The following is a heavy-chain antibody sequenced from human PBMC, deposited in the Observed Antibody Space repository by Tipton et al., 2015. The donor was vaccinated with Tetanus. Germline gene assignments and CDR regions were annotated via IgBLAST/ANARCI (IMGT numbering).Heavy chain of an antibody. CDR1: GGSFSGYY. Sequence: TLSLTCAVYGGSFSGYYWSWIRQPPGKGLEWIGEINHSGSTNYNPSLKSRVTISVDTSKNQFSLKLSSVTAADTAVYYCARGASSGSYSLMLGYYYYGMDVWGQGTTVTVSS. J-gene: IGHJ6*02. CDR3: ARGASSGSYSLMLGYYYYGMDV. CDR2: INHSGST. V-gene: IGHV4-34*01. D-gene: IGHD3-10*01.